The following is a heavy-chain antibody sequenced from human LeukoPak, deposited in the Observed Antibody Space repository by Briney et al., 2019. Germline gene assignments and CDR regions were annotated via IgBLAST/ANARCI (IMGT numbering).Heavy chain of an antibody. CDR2: ISYDGSNK. Sequence: PGRSLRLSCAASGFTFSSYAMHWVRQAPGKGLEWVAVISYDGSNKYYADSVKGRFTISRDNSKNTLYLQMNSLRSEDTAVYYCATERYFKHGRQFDYWGQGTLVTVSS. V-gene: IGHV3-30*04. CDR3: ATERYFKHGRQFDY. CDR1: GFTFSSYA. D-gene: IGHD1-26*01. J-gene: IGHJ4*02.